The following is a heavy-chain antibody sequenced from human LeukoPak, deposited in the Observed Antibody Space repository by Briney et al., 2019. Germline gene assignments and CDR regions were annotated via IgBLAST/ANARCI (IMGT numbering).Heavy chain of an antibody. CDR2: INYSGST. J-gene: IGHJ5*02. D-gene: IGHD3-22*01. Sequence: SETLSLTCTGSGGSISSYYWSWIRQPPGEGLEWVGYINYSGSTNYNPSLKSRVTISVDTSKNQFSLKLSSVTAADTAVYYCARADLGKYYYDSSGPNWFDPWGQGTLVTVSS. V-gene: IGHV4-59*01. CDR3: ARADLGKYYYDSSGPNWFDP. CDR1: GGSISSYY.